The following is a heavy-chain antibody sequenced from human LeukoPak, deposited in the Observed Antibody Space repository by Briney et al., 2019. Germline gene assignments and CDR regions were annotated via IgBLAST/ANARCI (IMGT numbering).Heavy chain of an antibody. CDR1: GFTFSSYS. V-gene: IGHV3-7*01. CDR2: IKQDGSEK. Sequence: PGGSLRLSCAASGFTFSSYSMNWVRQAPGKGLEWVANIKQDGSEKYYVDSVKGRFTISRDNAKNSLYLQMNSLRAEDTAVYYCARDTVPSMYWGQGTMVTVSS. CDR3: ARDTVPSMY. J-gene: IGHJ3*01. D-gene: IGHD2/OR15-2a*01.